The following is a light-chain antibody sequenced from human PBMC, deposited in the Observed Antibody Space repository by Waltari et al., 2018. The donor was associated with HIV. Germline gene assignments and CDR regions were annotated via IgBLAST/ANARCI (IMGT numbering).Light chain of an antibody. Sequence: QTVVTHEPSLTVPPGGPVPPTCASSPAAVTIDYYSHWFPQKPEQAPRPLIYDIDHKHPWTPARFSGSLLGGKAALTLSAVQPEDEAEYYCLLYYGGAWVFGGGTKLTVL. CDR2: DID. CDR1: PAAVTIDYY. CDR3: LLYYGGAWV. V-gene: IGLV7-43*01. J-gene: IGLJ3*02.